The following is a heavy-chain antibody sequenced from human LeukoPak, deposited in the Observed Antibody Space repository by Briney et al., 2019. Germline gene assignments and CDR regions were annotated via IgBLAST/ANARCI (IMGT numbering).Heavy chain of an antibody. CDR2: IYYTGST. V-gene: IGHV4-59*12. D-gene: IGHD5-12*01. Sequence: SETLSLTCTVSGGSISSYYWSWIRQPPGKGLEWIGYIYYTGSTNYNPSLKSRVTMSVDTSKNQFSLKLSSVTAADTAVYYCARWPYSGYEPFDYWGQGTQVTVSS. CDR3: ARWPYSGYEPFDY. J-gene: IGHJ4*02. CDR1: GGSISSYY.